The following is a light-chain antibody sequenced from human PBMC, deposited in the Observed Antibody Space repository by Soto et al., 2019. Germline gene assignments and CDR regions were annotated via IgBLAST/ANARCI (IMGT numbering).Light chain of an antibody. CDR1: SSDVGGYNY. CDR2: DVT. J-gene: IGLJ1*01. Sequence: QPVLTQPASVSGSPGQSITISCTGTSSDVGGYNYVSWYQQHPVKAPKLMIYDVTNRPSGVSDRFSGSKSGNTASLTISGLQAEDEADYYCSSYTSSSTPYVFGTGTKHRP. V-gene: IGLV2-14*01. CDR3: SSYTSSSTPYV.